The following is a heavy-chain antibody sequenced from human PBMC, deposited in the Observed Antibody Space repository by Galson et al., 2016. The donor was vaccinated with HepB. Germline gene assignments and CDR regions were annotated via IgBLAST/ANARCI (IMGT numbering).Heavy chain of an antibody. J-gene: IGHJ4*02. V-gene: IGHV4-59*13. D-gene: IGHD3-10*01. CDR3: ARDDYYNSGSHIFDY. CDR1: GGSISSYY. Sequence: SETPSLTCTVSGGSISSYYWNWIRHPPGKGLEWIGFFYYSGSTYYNPSLKSRLTISVDTSKNQFSLKLTSVTAADTAVYYCARDDYYNSGSHIFDYWGQGTLVTVSS. CDR2: FYYSGST.